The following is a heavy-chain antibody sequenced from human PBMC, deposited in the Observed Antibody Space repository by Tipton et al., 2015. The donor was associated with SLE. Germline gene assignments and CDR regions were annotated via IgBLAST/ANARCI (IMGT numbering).Heavy chain of an antibody. CDR2: MNPNSGNT. Sequence: QAQLVQSGPEVKKPGASVKVSCKASGYTFTSYDINWVRQATGQGLEWMGWMNPNSGNTGYAQKFQGRVTIIRNTSTSTAYMELSSLRSEDTAIYYCAIRGSSWSFDYWGQGTLVTVSS. J-gene: IGHJ4*02. V-gene: IGHV1-8*01. D-gene: IGHD6-13*01. CDR3: AIRGSSWSFDY. CDR1: GYTFTSYD.